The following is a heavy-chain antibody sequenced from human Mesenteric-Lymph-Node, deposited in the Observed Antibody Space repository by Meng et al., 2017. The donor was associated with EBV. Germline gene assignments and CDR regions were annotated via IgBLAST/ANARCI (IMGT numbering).Heavy chain of an antibody. CDR3: ARATVKNWFDP. CDR2: IYYSGST. Sequence: QVELAEWGSGMVKPSGTLSLTCTVSGGSVSSGSYYWSWIRQPPGKGLGWIGYIYYSGSTNYNPSLKSRVTISVDTSKNQFSLKLSSVTAADTAVYYCARATVKNWFDPWGQGTLVTVSS. J-gene: IGHJ5*02. CDR1: GGSVSSGSYY. D-gene: IGHD4-17*01. V-gene: IGHV4-61*01.